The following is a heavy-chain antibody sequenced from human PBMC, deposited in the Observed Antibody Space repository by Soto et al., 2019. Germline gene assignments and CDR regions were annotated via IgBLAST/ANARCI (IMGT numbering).Heavy chain of an antibody. CDR1: GGSISSSSYY. CDR3: ARHISPIYDSSGPSRQDY. J-gene: IGHJ4*02. D-gene: IGHD3-22*01. Sequence: PSETLSLTCTVSGGSISSSSYYWGWIRQPPGKGLEWIGSIYYSGSTYYNPSLKSRVTISVDTSKNQFSLKLSSVTAADTAVYCCARHISPIYDSSGPSRQDYWGQGTLVTVSS. V-gene: IGHV4-39*01. CDR2: IYYSGST.